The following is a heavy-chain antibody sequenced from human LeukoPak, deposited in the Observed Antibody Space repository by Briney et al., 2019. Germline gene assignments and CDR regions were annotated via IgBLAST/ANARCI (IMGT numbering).Heavy chain of an antibody. V-gene: IGHV3-7*01. CDR1: GFTFSKFW. D-gene: IGHD3-9*01. CDR2: IKQDGSVK. J-gene: IGHJ4*02. CDR3: AASRSLDRSLDY. Sequence: GGSLRLSCAVSGFTFSKFWMHWVRQAPGKGLEWVANIKQDGSVKYYVDSVKGRFTISRDNAKNSLFLQMNSLRVEDSAVYYCAASRSLDRSLDYWGQGTLVTVSS.